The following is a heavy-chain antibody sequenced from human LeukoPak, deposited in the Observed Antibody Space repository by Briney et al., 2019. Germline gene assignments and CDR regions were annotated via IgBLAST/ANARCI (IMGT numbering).Heavy chain of an antibody. Sequence: PGGSLRLSCAASGFTFSSYAMSWVRQAPGKGLEWVSAISGSGGSTYYADSVKGLFTISSDNSKNTLFLQMNSLRAEDTAVYYCAKDGKYCSGGSCYPAGWFDPWGQGTLVTVSS. D-gene: IGHD2-15*01. V-gene: IGHV3-23*01. CDR2: ISGSGGST. J-gene: IGHJ5*02. CDR1: GFTFSSYA. CDR3: AKDGKYCSGGSCYPAGWFDP.